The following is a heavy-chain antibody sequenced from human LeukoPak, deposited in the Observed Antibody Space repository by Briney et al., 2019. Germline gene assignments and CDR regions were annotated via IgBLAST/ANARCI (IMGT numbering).Heavy chain of an antibody. CDR2: INPSGGST. D-gene: IGHD6-13*01. Sequence: ASVKVSCKASGYTFTSYDINWVRQATGQGLEWMGIINPSGGSTSYAQKFQGRVTMTRDTSTSTVYMELSSLRSEDTAVYYCARDKVETGYFDYWGQGTLVTVSS. CDR3: ARDKVETGYFDY. CDR1: GYTFTSYD. J-gene: IGHJ4*02. V-gene: IGHV1-46*01.